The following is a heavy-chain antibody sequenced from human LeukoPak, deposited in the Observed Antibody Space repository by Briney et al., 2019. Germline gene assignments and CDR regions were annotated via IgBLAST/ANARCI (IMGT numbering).Heavy chain of an antibody. CDR3: TTELLLWFGEFVL. D-gene: IGHD3-10*01. CDR1: GFTLGDYG. V-gene: IGHV3-15*01. J-gene: IGHJ3*01. Sequence: GGSLRLSCTAYGFTLGDYGMSWVRQAPGKGLEWVGRIKSKTVGGTTDYAAPVKGRFTISSDDSKNTLYLQMNSLKTEDTAVYYCTTELLLWFGEFVLWGQGTMVTVSS. CDR2: IKSKTVGGTT.